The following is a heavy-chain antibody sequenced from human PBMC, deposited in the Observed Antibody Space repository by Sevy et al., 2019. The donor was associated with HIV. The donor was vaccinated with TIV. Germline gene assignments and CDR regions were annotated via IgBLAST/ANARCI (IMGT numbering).Heavy chain of an antibody. CDR1: GGTFSSYA. V-gene: IGHV1-69*13. Sequence: ASVKVSCKASGGTFSSYAISWVRQAPGQGLEWMGGIIPIFGTANYAQKFQGTVTITADESTSTAYMELSSLRSEDTAVYYCARESGLVVAATRGWFDPWGQGTLVTVSS. D-gene: IGHD2-15*01. CDR3: ARESGLVVAATRGWFDP. CDR2: IIPIFGTA. J-gene: IGHJ5*02.